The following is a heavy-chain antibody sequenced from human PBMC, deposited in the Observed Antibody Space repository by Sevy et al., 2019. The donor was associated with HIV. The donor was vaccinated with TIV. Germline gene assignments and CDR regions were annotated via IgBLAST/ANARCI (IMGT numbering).Heavy chain of an antibody. V-gene: IGHV3-30*03. D-gene: IGHD1-26*01. CDR3: ARELGSTSSGKTNFEY. CDR2: ISYDGRGK. Sequence: GGSLRLSCAASGFTFSNYGMHWVRQAPGKGLEWVAVISYDGRGKNFADSVKGRFTISRDDSKNTLYLQMNSLGAEDTAVYYCARELGSTSSGKTNFEYWGQGALVTVSP. CDR1: GFTFSNYG. J-gene: IGHJ4*02.